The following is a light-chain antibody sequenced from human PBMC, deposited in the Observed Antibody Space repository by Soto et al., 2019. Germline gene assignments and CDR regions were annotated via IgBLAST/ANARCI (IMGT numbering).Light chain of an antibody. V-gene: IGKV3-11*01. CDR1: QSISSS. Sequence: ETVLTQSPATLSLSPGERATLSCRASQSISSSLAWYQQTPGQAPRLLIYDASKRATGIPARFSGSGSGTDFTLTFSSLEPEDFAVYFCQQRFTWPSFGPGTKVNIK. CDR3: QQRFTWPS. J-gene: IGKJ3*01. CDR2: DAS.